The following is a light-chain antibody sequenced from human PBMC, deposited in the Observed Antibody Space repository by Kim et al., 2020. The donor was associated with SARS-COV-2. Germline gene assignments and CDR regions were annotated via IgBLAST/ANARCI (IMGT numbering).Light chain of an antibody. Sequence: DIQLTQSPSFLSASVGDRVTITCRASQGIRSYLAWYQQKPGKAPKLLIYGASTLQSGVPSRFSGSGSGTEFTLTISSLEREDFATYYCQKLDNYPLTFGGGTKVDIK. CDR3: QKLDNYPLT. CDR2: GAS. CDR1: QGIRSY. J-gene: IGKJ4*01. V-gene: IGKV1-9*01.